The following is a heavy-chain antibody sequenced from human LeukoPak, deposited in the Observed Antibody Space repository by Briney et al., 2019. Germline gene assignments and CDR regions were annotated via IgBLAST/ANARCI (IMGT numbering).Heavy chain of an antibody. J-gene: IGHJ4*02. CDR1: GFTFSSYG. V-gene: IGHV3-23*01. D-gene: IGHD3-10*01. Sequence: GGSLRLSCAASGFTFSSYGMHWVRQAPGKGLEWVSGISGSDGSTYYADSVKGRFTISRDNSKNTLYLQMNSPRAEDTAVYYCAKDRTYSDTWRGGDYWGQGTLVTVSS. CDR3: AKDRTYSDTWRGGDY. CDR2: ISGSDGST.